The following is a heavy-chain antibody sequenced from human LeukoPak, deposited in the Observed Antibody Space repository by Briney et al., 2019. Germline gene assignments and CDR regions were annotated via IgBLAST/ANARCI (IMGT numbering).Heavy chain of an antibody. CDR3: AREAAVAGTYYFDY. V-gene: IGHV1-2*02. J-gene: IGHJ4*02. Sequence: ASVKVSCKASGYTFTGYYMHWVRQAPGRGLEWMGWINPNSGGTNYAQKFQGRVTMTRDTSISTAYMELSRLRSDDTAVYYCAREAAVAGTYYFDYWGQGTLVTVSS. CDR1: GYTFTGYY. D-gene: IGHD6-19*01. CDR2: INPNSGGT.